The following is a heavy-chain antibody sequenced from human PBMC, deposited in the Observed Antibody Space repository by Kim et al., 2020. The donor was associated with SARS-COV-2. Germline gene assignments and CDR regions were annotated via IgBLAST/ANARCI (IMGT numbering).Heavy chain of an antibody. CDR3: ARGRQVALFDY. CDR1: GYTFTSNP. J-gene: IGHJ4*02. Sequence: ASVKVSCKTSGYTFTSNPIHWVCQAPGQRLEYMGWINIDNANTRYSQKFQGRVTITRDTSATTAYMELSSLTSEDTAMYYCARGRQVALFDYWGQGTLVTVSS. CDR2: INIDNANT. V-gene: IGHV1-3*04. D-gene: IGHD5-12*01.